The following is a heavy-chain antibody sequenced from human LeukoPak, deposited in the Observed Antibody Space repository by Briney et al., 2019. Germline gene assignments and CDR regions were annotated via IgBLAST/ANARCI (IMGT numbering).Heavy chain of an antibody. Sequence: ASVKVSCEASGGTFSSYAISWVRQAPGQGLEWMGGIIPIFGTANYAQKFQGRVTITADESTSTAYMELSSLRSEDTAVYYCARGFYGDHFDYWGQGTLVTVSS. J-gene: IGHJ4*02. CDR2: IIPIFGTA. V-gene: IGHV1-69*13. CDR1: GGTFSSYA. CDR3: ARGFYGDHFDY. D-gene: IGHD4-17*01.